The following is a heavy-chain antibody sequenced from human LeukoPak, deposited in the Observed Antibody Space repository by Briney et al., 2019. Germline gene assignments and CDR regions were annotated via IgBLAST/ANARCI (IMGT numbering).Heavy chain of an antibody. V-gene: IGHV1-69*01. CDR2: IIPIFGTA. J-gene: IGHJ6*03. CDR1: GGTFSSYA. CDR3: ARGPKGIVVVPAAIKVPYYYYMDV. Sequence: ASVKVSCKASGGTFSSYAISWVRQAPGQGLEWMGGIIPIFGTANYAQKFQGRVTITADESTSTAYMDLSSLRSEDTAVYYCARGPKGIVVVPAAIKVPYYYYMDVWGKGTTVTVSS. D-gene: IGHD2-2*01.